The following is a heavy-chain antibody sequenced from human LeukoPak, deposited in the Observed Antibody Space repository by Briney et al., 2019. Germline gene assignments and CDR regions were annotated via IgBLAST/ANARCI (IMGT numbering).Heavy chain of an antibody. CDR2: INPNSGGT. D-gene: IGHD1-26*01. CDR1: GYTFTGYY. V-gene: IGHV1-2*02. CDR3: ARARVEWELLLDY. Sequence: ASVKVSCKASGYTFTGYYMHWVRQAPGQGLEWMGWINPNSGGTNYAQKFQGRVTMTRDTSISTAYMELSRLRSDDTAVYYCARARVEWELLLDYWGQGILVTVSS. J-gene: IGHJ4*02.